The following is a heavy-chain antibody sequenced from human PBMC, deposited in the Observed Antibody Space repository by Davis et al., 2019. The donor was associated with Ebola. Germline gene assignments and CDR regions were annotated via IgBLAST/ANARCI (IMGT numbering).Heavy chain of an antibody. V-gene: IGHV3-7*01. Sequence: PGGSLRLSCAASGFTFSSYWMSWVRQAPGKGLKWVANIKEDGSERYYVDSVKGRFTISRDNTKNSLYLQMNSLRVEDTAVYYCARDRDPAVAWGFWGQGTLVTVSS. D-gene: IGHD6-19*01. CDR2: IKEDGSER. CDR1: GFTFSSYW. J-gene: IGHJ4*02. CDR3: ARDRDPAVAWGF.